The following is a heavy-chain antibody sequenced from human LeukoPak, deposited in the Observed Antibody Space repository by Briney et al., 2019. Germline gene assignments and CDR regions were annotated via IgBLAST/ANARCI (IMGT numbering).Heavy chain of an antibody. Sequence: ASVKVSCKASGYTFTDYYMHWVGRAPGQGFEWMGWINPNDGDTNYAQKFQGRVTMTRDTSISTAHMEVSRLRSDDTAVYYCARANFLYCSSTTCLFDYWGQGTLVTVSS. V-gene: IGHV1-2*02. CDR1: GYTFTDYY. CDR2: INPNDGDT. CDR3: ARANFLYCSSTTCLFDY. J-gene: IGHJ4*02. D-gene: IGHD2-2*01.